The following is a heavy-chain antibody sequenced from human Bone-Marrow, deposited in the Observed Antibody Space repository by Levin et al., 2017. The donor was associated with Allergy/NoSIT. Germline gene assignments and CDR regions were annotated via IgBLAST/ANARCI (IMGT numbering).Heavy chain of an antibody. D-gene: IGHD4-23*01. V-gene: IGHV3-33*01. Sequence: GESLKISCAASGFTFSRHAMHWVRQAPGKGLEWVAVIWYDGSDKYYAQSVKGRFTISRDNSHNTLYLQMNGLRAEDTAVYFCARDHRTVAYYYGLDVWGQGTTVTVSS. CDR2: IWYDGSDK. J-gene: IGHJ6*02. CDR1: GFTFSRHA. CDR3: ARDHRTVAYYYGLDV.